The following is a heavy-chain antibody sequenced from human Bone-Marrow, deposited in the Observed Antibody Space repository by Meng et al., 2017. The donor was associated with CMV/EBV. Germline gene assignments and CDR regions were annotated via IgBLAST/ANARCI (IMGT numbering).Heavy chain of an antibody. D-gene: IGHD5-12*01. CDR2: INHSGST. CDR3: ARGRRLSLGATIYYFDY. J-gene: IGHJ4*02. V-gene: IGHV4-34*01. CDR1: GGSISSYY. Sequence: SETLSLTCTVSGGSISSYYWSWIRQPPGKGLEWIGEINHSGSTNYNPSLKSRVTISVDTSKNQFSLKLSSVTAADTAVYYCARGRRLSLGATIYYFDYWGQGTLVTGSS.